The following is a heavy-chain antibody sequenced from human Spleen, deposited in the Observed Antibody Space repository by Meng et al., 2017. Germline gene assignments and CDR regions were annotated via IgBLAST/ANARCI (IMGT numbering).Heavy chain of an antibody. CDR3: ARGIPNYDSSGYYYVYFDY. CDR1: GYSISSGYY. V-gene: IGHV4-38-2*02. D-gene: IGHD3-22*01. J-gene: IGHJ4*02. Sequence: SETLSLTCTVSGYSISSGYYWGWIRQPPGKGLEWIGSMYHSGSTYYNPSLKSRVTISVDTSKNQFSLKLSSVTAADTAVYYCARGIPNYDSSGYYYVYFDYWGQGTLVTVSS. CDR2: MYHSGST.